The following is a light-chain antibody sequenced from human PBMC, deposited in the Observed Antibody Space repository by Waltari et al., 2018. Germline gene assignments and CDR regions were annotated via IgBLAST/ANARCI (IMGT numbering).Light chain of an antibody. CDR2: AAT. CDR3: LQDYNFPWT. V-gene: IGKV1-6*01. Sequence: AIQVTQSPSSLSASVGDRVTITCRSSQDIRNDLGWYQQKPGKAPKLLIYAATYLQSGVPSRFSGSASGTDFTLTISGLRPEYFATYYCLQDYNFPWTFGQGTKVEV. CDR1: QDIRND. J-gene: IGKJ1*01.